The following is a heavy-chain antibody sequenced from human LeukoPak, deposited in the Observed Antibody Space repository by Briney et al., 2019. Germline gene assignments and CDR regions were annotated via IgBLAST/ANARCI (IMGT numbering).Heavy chain of an antibody. CDR1: GFTFDDYA. J-gene: IGHJ4*02. CDR3: AKDSGGSYYANFDY. CDR2: ISWNSGSI. D-gene: IGHD1-26*01. V-gene: IGHV3-9*01. Sequence: PGRSLRPSCAASGFTFDDYAMHWVRQAPGKGLEWVSGISWNSGSIGYADSVKGRFTISRDNAKNSLYLQMNSLRAEDTALYYCAKDSGGSYYANFDYWGQGTLVTVSS.